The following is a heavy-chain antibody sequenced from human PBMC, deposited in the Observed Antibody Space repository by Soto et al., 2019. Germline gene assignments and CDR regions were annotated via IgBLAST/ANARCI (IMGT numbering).Heavy chain of an antibody. CDR3: ARKGGSGYQLLSGGLTP. J-gene: IGHJ5*02. CDR2: ISYDGSNK. Sequence: GGSLRLSCAASGFTFSSYAMHWVRQAPGKGLEWVAVISYDGSNKYYADSVKGRFTISRDNSKNTLYLQMNSLRAEDTAVYYCARKGGSGYQLLSGGLTPWGQGTLVTVSS. V-gene: IGHV3-30-3*01. D-gene: IGHD2-2*01. CDR1: GFTFSSYA.